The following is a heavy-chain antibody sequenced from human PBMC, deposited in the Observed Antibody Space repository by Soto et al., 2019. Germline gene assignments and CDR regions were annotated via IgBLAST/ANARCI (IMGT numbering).Heavy chain of an antibody. Sequence: QVQLVQSRAEVTKPGASVKISCKTSGRTSPPYNVHWVRQAPGQGLEWMGIINPSGDSTTYAQNFQGRVSMTRDSSTTTVFMELRSLTSEDTAMYYCARDAWGPDCWGQGTLVTVSS. CDR2: INPSGDST. CDR1: GRTSPPYN. J-gene: IGHJ4*02. V-gene: IGHV1-46*01. D-gene: IGHD7-27*01. CDR3: ARDAWGPDC.